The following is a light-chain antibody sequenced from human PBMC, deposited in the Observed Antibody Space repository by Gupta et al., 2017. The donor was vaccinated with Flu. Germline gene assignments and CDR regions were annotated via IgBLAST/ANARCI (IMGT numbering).Light chain of an antibody. CDR2: EVN. V-gene: IGLV2-14*01. CDR3: SSYTSTSTLGV. CDR1: SSDIGGYYY. J-gene: IGLJ1*01. Sequence: QSVLTQPASVSGSPGQSITISCTGTSSDIGGYYYVSWYQKHPAKAPKLIIYEVNKRPSGVSNRFSGSKSGNTASLTIAGLQAEDEADYYCSSYTSTSTLGVFGAGTKVTVL.